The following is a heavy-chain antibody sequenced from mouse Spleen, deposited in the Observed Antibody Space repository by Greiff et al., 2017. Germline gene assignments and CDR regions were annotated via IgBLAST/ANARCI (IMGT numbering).Heavy chain of an antibody. V-gene: IGHV2-9-1*01. CDR3: ARIPTVVAHYFDY. CDR1: GFSLTSYA. Sequence: VKLMESGPGLVAPSQSLSITCTVSGFSLTSYAISWVRQPPGKGLEWLGVIWTGGGTNYNSALKSRLSISKDNSKSQVFLKMNSLQTDDTARYYCARIPTVVAHYFDYWGQGTTLTVSS. CDR2: IWTGGGT. D-gene: IGHD1-1*01. J-gene: IGHJ2*01.